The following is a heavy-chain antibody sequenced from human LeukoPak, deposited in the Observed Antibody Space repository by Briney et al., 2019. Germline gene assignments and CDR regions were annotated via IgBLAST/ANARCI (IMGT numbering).Heavy chain of an antibody. CDR1: GFTFSSYS. D-gene: IGHD2-2*02. Sequence: PGGSLRLTCAASGFTFSSYSMNWVRQAPGKGLEWVSYISSSSSTIYYADSVKGRFTISRDNAKNSLYLQMNSLRAEDTAVYYCARCYSPFSDTISDLYYYYYMDVWGKGTTVTVSS. CDR2: ISSSSSTI. V-gene: IGHV3-48*04. CDR3: ARCYSPFSDTISDLYYYYYMDV. J-gene: IGHJ6*03.